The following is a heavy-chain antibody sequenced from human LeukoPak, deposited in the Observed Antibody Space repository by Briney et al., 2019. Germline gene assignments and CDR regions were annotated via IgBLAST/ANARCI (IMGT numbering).Heavy chain of an antibody. V-gene: IGHV3-7*01. D-gene: IGHD1-7*01. J-gene: IGHJ4*02. Sequence: GGSLRLSCAASGFTFSSYCMSWVRQAPGKGLEWVANIKQDGSEKYYVDSVKGRFTISRDNAKNSLYLQMNSLRAEDTAVYYCARFPGPELPSLDYWGQGTLVTVSS. CDR2: IKQDGSEK. CDR3: ARFPGPELPSLDY. CDR1: GFTFSSYC.